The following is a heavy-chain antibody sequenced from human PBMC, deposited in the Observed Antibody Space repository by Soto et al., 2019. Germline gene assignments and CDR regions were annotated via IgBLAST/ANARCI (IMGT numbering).Heavy chain of an antibody. Sequence: SETLSLTCAGSGYSISSGYYWGWIRQPPGKGLEWIGSIYHSGSTYYNPSLKSRVTISVDTSKNQFSLKLSSVTAADTAVYYCARAREVGYYDSSGYYHFDYWGQGALVTVSS. D-gene: IGHD3-22*01. V-gene: IGHV4-38-2*01. CDR3: ARAREVGYYDSSGYYHFDY. CDR1: GYSISSGYY. CDR2: IYHSGST. J-gene: IGHJ4*02.